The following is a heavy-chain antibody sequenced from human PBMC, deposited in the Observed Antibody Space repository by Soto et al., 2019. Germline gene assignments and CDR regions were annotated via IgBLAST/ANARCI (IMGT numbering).Heavy chain of an antibody. Sequence: ASVKVSCKASGYTFTGYYMHWVRQAPGQGLEWMGWINPNSGGTNYAQKFQGWVTMTRDTSISTAYMELSRLRSDDTAVYYCARDRDSSSSSFCSPAYWGQGTLVTVSS. CDR3: ARDRDSSSSSFCSPAY. CDR1: GYTFTGYY. D-gene: IGHD6-6*01. CDR2: INPNSGGT. J-gene: IGHJ4*02. V-gene: IGHV1-2*04.